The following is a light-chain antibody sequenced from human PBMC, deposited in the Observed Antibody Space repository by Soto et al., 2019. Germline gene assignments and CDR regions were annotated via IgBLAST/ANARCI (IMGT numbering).Light chain of an antibody. CDR2: GAS. V-gene: IGKV3-15*01. Sequence: EIVMTQSPATLSVSPGERSTLSCRASQSVSSNLAWYQQKPGQAPSLLIYGASTRATGIPARFSGSGAGADFTLTISRLEPEDFAVYYCQQYGSSPPLTFGGGTKVDIK. CDR3: QQYGSSPPLT. J-gene: IGKJ4*01. CDR1: QSVSSN.